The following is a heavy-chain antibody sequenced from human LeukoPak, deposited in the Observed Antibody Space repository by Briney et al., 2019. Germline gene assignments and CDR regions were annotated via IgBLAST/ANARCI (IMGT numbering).Heavy chain of an antibody. CDR2: INPSGGST. D-gene: IGHD1-26*01. V-gene: IGHV1-46*01. CDR1: GYTFTSYY. CDR3: ARGCRRSVRPKGYYYYYMDV. J-gene: IGHJ6*03. Sequence: ASVKVSCKASGYTFTSYYMHWVRQAPGQGLEWMGIINPSGGSTSYAQKFQGRVTMTRDMSTSTVYMELSSLRSEDTAVYYCARGCRRSVRPKGYYYYYMDVWGKGTTVTVSS.